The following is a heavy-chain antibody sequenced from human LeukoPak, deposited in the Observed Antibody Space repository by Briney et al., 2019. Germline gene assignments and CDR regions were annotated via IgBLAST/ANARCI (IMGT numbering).Heavy chain of an antibody. D-gene: IGHD3-10*01. CDR3: ARAHDKDMVRGVIVPPDY. V-gene: IGHV4-59*01. CDR2: IYYSGST. J-gene: IGHJ4*02. CDR1: GGSISSYY. Sequence: PSETLSLTCTVSGGSISSYYWSWIRQPPGKGLEWIGYIYYSGSTNYNPSLKSRVTISVDTSKNQFSLKLSSVTAADTAVYYCARAHDKDMVRGVIVPPDYWGQGTLVTVFS.